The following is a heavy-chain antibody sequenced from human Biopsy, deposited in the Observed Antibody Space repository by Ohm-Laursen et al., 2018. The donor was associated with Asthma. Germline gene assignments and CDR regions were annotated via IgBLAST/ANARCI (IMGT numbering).Heavy chain of an antibody. D-gene: IGHD6-6*01. V-gene: IGHV3-30-3*01. CDR3: ARGKTWGRSYYFDY. J-gene: IGHJ4*02. CDR1: GFRFSSYA. Sequence: RSLRLSCTASGFRFSSYAMHWVRQAPGKGLEWVAGIFFDGSNKYYADSVKGRFTISRDNSKDTLYLQVNSLRGDDTAVYYCARGKTWGRSYYFDYWGQGTLVTVSS. CDR2: IFFDGSNK.